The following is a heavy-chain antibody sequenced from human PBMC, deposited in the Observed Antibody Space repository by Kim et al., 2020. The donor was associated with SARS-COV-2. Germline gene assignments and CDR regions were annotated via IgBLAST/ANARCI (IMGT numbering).Heavy chain of an antibody. CDR2: IKSKTDGGTT. J-gene: IGHJ6*02. D-gene: IGHD3-9*01. CDR3: TRDDILTGYYLGSYYYYAMDV. CDR1: GFTFSNAW. V-gene: IGHV3-15*01. Sequence: GGSLRLSCAASGFTFSNAWMSWVRQAPGKGLEWVGRIKSKTDGGTTDYAAPVKGRFTISRDDSKNTLYLQMNSLKTEDTAVYYCTRDDILTGYYLGSYYYYAMDVWGQGTTVTVSS.